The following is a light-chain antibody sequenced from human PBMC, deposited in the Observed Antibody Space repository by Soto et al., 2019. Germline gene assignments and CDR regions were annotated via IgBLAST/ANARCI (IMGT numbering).Light chain of an antibody. V-gene: IGKV1-39*01. CDR1: QSISSY. J-gene: IGKJ1*01. Sequence: DIQMTQSPSSLSASVGDRVTITCRASQSISSYLNWYQQKPGKAPKLLIYAASSLQSGVPSRFSGSGSGTDFTLTISSLQPDDFATYYCHHYNTYSQTFGQGTKVDIK. CDR3: HHYNTYSQT. CDR2: AAS.